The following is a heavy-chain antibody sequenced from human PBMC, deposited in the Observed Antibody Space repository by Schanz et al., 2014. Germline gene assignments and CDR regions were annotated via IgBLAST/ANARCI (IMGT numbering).Heavy chain of an antibody. CDR2: IDGKSTTV. J-gene: IGHJ4*02. CDR3: ARAHGNNWYGKGLDY. D-gene: IGHD1-1*01. V-gene: IGHV3-48*01. Sequence: EADLVESGGGLIQRGESLRLSCSASGFSFSSYSMNWVRQAPGKGLEWLSYIDGKSTTVYYADSVKGRFTISRDNSKNTLYLQMNSLRTEDTAVYFCARAHGNNWYGKGLDYWGQGTLVTVSS. CDR1: GFSFSSYS.